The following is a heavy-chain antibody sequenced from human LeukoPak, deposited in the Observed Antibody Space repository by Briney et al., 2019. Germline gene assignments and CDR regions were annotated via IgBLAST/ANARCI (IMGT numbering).Heavy chain of an antibody. J-gene: IGHJ6*02. Sequence: PGGSLRLSCAASGFTFSSYAMNRVRQAPGKGLEWVAVIWYDGSNKYYADSVKGRFAISRDNSKNTLYLQMNSLRAEDTAVYYCARDDEEGMDVWGQGTTVTVSS. CDR1: GFTFSSYA. CDR3: ARDDEEGMDV. CDR2: IWYDGSNK. V-gene: IGHV3-33*08.